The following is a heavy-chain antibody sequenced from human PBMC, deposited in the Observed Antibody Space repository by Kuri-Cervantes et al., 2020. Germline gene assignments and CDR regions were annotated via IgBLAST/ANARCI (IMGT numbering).Heavy chain of an antibody. CDR3: AREDYYDSSGYSLPLHSWFDP. V-gene: IGHV4-61*02. J-gene: IGHJ5*02. D-gene: IGHD3-22*01. CDR2: IYTSGST. Sequence: SETLSLTCTVSGGSISSGSYYWSWIRQPAGKGLEWIGRIYTSGSTNYNPSLKSRVTISVDTSKNQFSLKLSSVTAADTAVYYCAREDYYDSSGYSLPLHSWFDPWGQGTLVTVSS. CDR1: GGSISSGSYY.